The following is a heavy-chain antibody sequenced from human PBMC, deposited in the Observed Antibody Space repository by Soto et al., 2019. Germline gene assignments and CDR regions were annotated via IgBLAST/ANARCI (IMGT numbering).Heavy chain of an antibody. J-gene: IGHJ4*02. V-gene: IGHV1-24*01. CDR1: GYTLTELS. CDR3: ATLPRIAAAGHYFDY. D-gene: IGHD6-13*01. Sequence: EASVKVSCKVSGYTLTELSMHWVRQAPGKGLEWMGGFDPEDGETIYAQKFQGRVTMTEDTSTDTAYMELSSLRSEDTAVYYCATLPRIAAAGHYFDYWGQGTLVTVSS. CDR2: FDPEDGET.